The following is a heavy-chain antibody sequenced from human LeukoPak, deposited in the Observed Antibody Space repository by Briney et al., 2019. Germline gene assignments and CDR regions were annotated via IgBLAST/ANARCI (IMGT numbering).Heavy chain of an antibody. J-gene: IGHJ4*02. Sequence: GGSLRLSCAASGFTFNNYWMSWVRQAPGKGLEWVANIEQDGSDKYYIDSVKGRFTISRDNARNSLFLQMNSLRAEDTGIYFCARGPSSGNALDYWGQGTLVTVSS. D-gene: IGHD3-10*01. V-gene: IGHV3-7*04. CDR2: IEQDGSDK. CDR3: ARGPSSGNALDY. CDR1: GFTFNNYW.